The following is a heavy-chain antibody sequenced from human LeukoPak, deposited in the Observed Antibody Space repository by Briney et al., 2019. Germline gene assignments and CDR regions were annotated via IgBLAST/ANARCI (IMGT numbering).Heavy chain of an antibody. CDR1: GFTFSSYW. Sequence: GGSLRLSCAASGFTFSSYWMSWVRQAPGRGLECVANIKQYGSEKYYVDSVKGRFTISRDKDKNSLYLQMNSRRAEDTAVYYCASVRRYLLDYWGQGTVVTVSS. V-gene: IGHV3-7*01. CDR3: ASVRRYLLDY. CDR2: IKQYGSEK. J-gene: IGHJ4*02. D-gene: IGHD3-16*02.